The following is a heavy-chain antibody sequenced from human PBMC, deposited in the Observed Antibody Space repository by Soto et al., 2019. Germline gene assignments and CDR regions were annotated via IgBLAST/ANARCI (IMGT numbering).Heavy chain of an antibody. D-gene: IGHD3-10*01. J-gene: IGHJ5*02. CDR3: ARGDYGQYYAYKSFDP. Sequence: QVRLQQWGAGLVRPSETLSLTCAVYGGSFNNYCWSWIRQPPGKGLEWIGEVCPGGRTNYSPTLKGEGRIAVEGSKNQFSLRLTSVTVADTAIYFYARGDYGQYYAYKSFDPWGQGNLVIVAS. V-gene: IGHV4-34*02. CDR1: GGSFNNYC. CDR2: VCPGGRT.